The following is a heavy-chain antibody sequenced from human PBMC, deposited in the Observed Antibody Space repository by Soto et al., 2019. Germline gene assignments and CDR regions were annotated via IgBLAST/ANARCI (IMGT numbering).Heavy chain of an antibody. J-gene: IGHJ3*02. Sequence: ASVKVSCKASGYTFTSYYMHLLLQAPVQGLEWMGIINPSGGSTSYAQKFQGRVTTTRDTSTSTVYMELSSLRSEDTAVYYCARATATTVVTPDAFDIWGQGTMVTVS. CDR2: INPSGGST. V-gene: IGHV1-46*01. CDR3: ARATATTVVTPDAFDI. CDR1: GYTFTSYY. D-gene: IGHD4-17*01.